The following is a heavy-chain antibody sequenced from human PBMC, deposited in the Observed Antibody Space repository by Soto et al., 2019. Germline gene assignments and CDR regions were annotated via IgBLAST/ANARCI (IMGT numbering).Heavy chain of an antibody. CDR3: ARDWSVSGRYYYGMDV. V-gene: IGHV4-4*07. Sequence: SETLSLTCTVSGGSISSYYWSWIRQPAGKGLEWIGRIYTSGSTNYNPSLKSRVTMSVDTSKNQFSLKLSSVTAADTAVYYCARDWSVSGRYYYGMDVWGQGTTGTVSS. D-gene: IGHD1-26*01. CDR1: GGSISSYY. CDR2: IYTSGST. J-gene: IGHJ6*02.